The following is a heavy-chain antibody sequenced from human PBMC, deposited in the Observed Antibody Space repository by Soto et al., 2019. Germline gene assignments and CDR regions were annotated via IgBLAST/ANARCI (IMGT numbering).Heavy chain of an antibody. D-gene: IGHD6-13*01. CDR2: INPNSGGT. CDR3: ARVEIAAAGSFYGMDV. J-gene: IGHJ6*02. Sequence: GASVKVSCKASGYTFTGYYMHWVRQAPGQGLEWMGWINPNSGGTNYAQKFQGWVTMTRDTSISTAYMELSRLRSDDTAVYYCARVEIAAAGSFYGMDVWGQGTTVTVS. V-gene: IGHV1-2*04. CDR1: GYTFTGYY.